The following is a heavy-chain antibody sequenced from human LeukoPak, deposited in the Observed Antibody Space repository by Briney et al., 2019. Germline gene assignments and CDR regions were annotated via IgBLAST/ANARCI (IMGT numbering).Heavy chain of an antibody. CDR1: GYTFTSYG. CDR3: ARDYGTTGTRSGYYFDY. Sequence: ASVKVSCKASGYTFTSYGISWVRQAPGQGLEWMGWISAYNGNTNYAQKLQGRLTMTTDTSTSTAYMELRSLRSDDTAVYYCARDYGTTGTRSGYYFDYWGQGTLVTVSS. J-gene: IGHJ4*02. D-gene: IGHD1-1*01. V-gene: IGHV1-18*01. CDR2: ISAYNGNT.